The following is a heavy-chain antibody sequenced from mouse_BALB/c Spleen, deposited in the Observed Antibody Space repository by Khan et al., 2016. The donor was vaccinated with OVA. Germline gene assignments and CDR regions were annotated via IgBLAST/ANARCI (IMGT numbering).Heavy chain of an antibody. CDR3: ARSRGNYLLDH. V-gene: IGHV9-1*02. D-gene: IGHD2-1*01. Sequence: QSQLVQSGPELKTPGETVKISCKASGYTFTNYAMNWVKQAPGKGLKWMGWINIYTGEPTYGDDFKGRFAFSLETSATTVYLHINNLKNEDMATYYCARSRGNYLLDHWGQGTTLTVSS. CDR2: INIYTGEP. CDR1: GYTFTNYA. J-gene: IGHJ2*01.